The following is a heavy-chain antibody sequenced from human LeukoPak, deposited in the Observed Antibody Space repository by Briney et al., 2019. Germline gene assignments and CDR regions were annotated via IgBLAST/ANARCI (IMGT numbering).Heavy chain of an antibody. CDR1: GFTFSNYW. V-gene: IGHV3-7*01. CDR2: IKEDGTTI. CDR3: ARVVDYGWFDP. D-gene: IGHD3-16*01. J-gene: IGHJ5*02. Sequence: GGSLRLSCTASGFTFSNYWMGWVRQAPGKGLEWVANIKEDGTTIYYVDSMKGRFTISRDNAKNSLYLQMNSVRDEDTAVYYCARVVDYGWFDPWGQGTLVAVSS.